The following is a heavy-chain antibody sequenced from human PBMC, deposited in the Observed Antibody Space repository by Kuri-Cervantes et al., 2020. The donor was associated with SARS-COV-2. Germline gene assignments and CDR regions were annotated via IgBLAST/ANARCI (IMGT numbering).Heavy chain of an antibody. D-gene: IGHD3-16*01. Sequence: SQTLSLTCAVYGGSFSAYYWSWIRQHPGEGLEWIGEINHSVRTNYNPSLKSRVTISVDTSKHQLSLKLSSVTAADTAVYYCAGSPGGVFDCWGQGTLVTVSS. CDR3: AGSPGGVFDC. V-gene: IGHV4-34*01. J-gene: IGHJ4*02. CDR2: INHSVRT. CDR1: GGSFSAYY.